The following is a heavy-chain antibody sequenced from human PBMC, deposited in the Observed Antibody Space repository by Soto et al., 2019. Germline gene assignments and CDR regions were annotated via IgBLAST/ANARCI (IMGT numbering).Heavy chain of an antibody. CDR2: IYYSGST. V-gene: IGHV4-30-4*01. CDR1: GGSISSGDYY. D-gene: IGHD3-3*01. J-gene: IGHJ6*02. Sequence: PSETLSLTCTVSGGSISSGDYYWSWVRQPPGKGLEWIGNIYYSGSTYYNASLKSRVIISVDTSKNQFSPNVTSVTAADTAVYFCARCYDFWSGSDAYGMDVWGQGTTVTVSS. CDR3: ARCYDFWSGSDAYGMDV.